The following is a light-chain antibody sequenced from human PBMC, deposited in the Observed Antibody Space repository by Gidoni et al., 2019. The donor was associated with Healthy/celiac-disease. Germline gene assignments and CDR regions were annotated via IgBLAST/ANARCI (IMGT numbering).Light chain of an antibody. CDR2: GAS. CDR3: QQYNNWPIT. V-gene: IGKV3D-15*01. Sequence: EIVMSQSPATLFVSPGERATLSCRASQSVSSNLAWYQQKPGQAPRLLIYGASIRATGIPARFSGSGSGTEFTLTISSLQSEDFAVYYCQQYNNWPITFGQGTRLEIK. CDR1: QSVSSN. J-gene: IGKJ5*01.